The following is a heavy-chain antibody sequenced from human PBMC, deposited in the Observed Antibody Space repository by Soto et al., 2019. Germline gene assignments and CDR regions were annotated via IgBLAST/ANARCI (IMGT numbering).Heavy chain of an antibody. CDR1: GFTFSSYW. D-gene: IGHD6-6*01. CDR2: IKQDGSEK. J-gene: IGHJ6*03. CDR3: ARAEYSSSIIYYYYMDV. V-gene: IGHV3-7*01. Sequence: GGSLRLSCAASGFTFSSYWMSWVRQAPGKGLEWVASIKQDGSEKYYVDSVKGRFTISRDNAKNSLYLQMNSLRAEDTAVYYCARAEYSSSIIYYYYMDVWGKGTTVTVSS.